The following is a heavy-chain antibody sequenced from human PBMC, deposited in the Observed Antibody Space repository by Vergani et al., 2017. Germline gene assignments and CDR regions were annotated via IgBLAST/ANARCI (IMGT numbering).Heavy chain of an antibody. Sequence: EVQLVQSGAEVKKPGATMKISCNVSGYTFTDHYMHWVKQAPGKGLEWMGLVDPEDGETIYAEKFKGRVTIAADTSTDTAHLELSSLRSEDTAVYYCATPQTVTTGGMEVWGQGTTVIVSS. J-gene: IGHJ6*02. D-gene: IGHD4-17*01. CDR3: ATPQTVTTGGMEV. CDR2: VDPEDGET. CDR1: GYTFTDHY. V-gene: IGHV1-69-2*01.